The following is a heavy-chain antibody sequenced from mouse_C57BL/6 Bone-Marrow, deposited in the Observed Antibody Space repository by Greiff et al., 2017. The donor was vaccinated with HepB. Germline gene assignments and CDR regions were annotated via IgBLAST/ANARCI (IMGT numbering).Heavy chain of an antibody. J-gene: IGHJ2*01. V-gene: IGHV3-5*01. CDR2: IYYSGTI. D-gene: IGHD1-1*01. CDR1: GISITTGNYR. CDR3: ARDSTTEDYFDY. Sequence: VQLQQSGPGLVKPSQTVFLTCTVTGISITTGNYRWSWIRQFPGNKLEWIGYIYYSGTITYNPSLTSRTTITRDTPKNQFFLEMNSLTAEDTATYYCARDSTTEDYFDYWGQGTTLTVSS.